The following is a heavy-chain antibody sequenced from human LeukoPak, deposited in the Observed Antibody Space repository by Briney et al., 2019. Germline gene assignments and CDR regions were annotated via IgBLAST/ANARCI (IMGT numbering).Heavy chain of an antibody. CDR1: GGSISSYY. V-gene: IGHV4-59*01. CDR2: IYYSGST. D-gene: IGHD3-9*01. CDR3: ARSYYDILTGYYTNFDY. J-gene: IGHJ4*02. Sequence: SETLSLTCTVSGGSISSYYWSWIRQPPGKGLEWIGYIYYSGSTNYNPSLESRVTISVDTSKNQFSLKLSSVTAADTAVYYCARSYYDILTGYYTNFDYWGQGTLVTVSS.